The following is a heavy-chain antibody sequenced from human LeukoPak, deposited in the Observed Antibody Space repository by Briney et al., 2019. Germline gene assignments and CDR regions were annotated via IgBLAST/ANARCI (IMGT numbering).Heavy chain of an antibody. CDR3: ARVSQGPYYYDSSGYYYFDY. J-gene: IGHJ4*02. CDR2: IYYSGST. D-gene: IGHD3-22*01. Sequence: KTSETLSLTCTVSGGSISSYYWSWIRQPPGKGLEWIGYIYYSGSTNYNPSLKSRVTISVDTSKNQFSLKLSSVTAADTAVYYCARVSQGPYYYDSSGYYYFDYWGQGTLVTVSS. CDR1: GGSISSYY. V-gene: IGHV4-59*01.